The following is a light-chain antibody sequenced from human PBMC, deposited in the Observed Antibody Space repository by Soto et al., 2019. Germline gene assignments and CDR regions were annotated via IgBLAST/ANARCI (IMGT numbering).Light chain of an antibody. CDR1: SSDVGGYTY. CDR2: DVS. J-gene: IGLJ1*01. CDR3: SSDTTGYASNQV. V-gene: IGLV2-14*01. Sequence: QSALTQPASVCGSPGQAITISCTGTSSDVGGYTYVSWYQQHPGKAPKFIIYDVSNRPSGVSNRFSGSKSGNTASLTISGVQAEDEGDYYCSSDTTGYASNQVFGSGTKVTVL.